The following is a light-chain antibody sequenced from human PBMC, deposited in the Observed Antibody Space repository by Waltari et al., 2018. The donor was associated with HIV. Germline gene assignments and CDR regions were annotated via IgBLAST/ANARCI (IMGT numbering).Light chain of an antibody. CDR2: KAS. V-gene: IGKV1-5*03. J-gene: IGKJ3*01. CDR1: QSFSDS. Sequence: DIQMTQSPSTLSASVGDRVTITCRASQSFSDSLAWYQQKPGKAPKLLIYKASNLESGVPSTFSGSGSGTDFTLTISSLQPDDFATYYCQQYNSYPFTFGPGTKVEIK. CDR3: QQYNSYPFT.